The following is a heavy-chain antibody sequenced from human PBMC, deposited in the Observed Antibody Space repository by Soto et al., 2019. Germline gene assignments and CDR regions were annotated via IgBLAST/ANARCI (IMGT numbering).Heavy chain of an antibody. J-gene: IGHJ4*02. CDR3: ARDLYYFGSGSSWYPLPSGY. Sequence: GGSLRLSCAASGFTFSSHSMNWFRQAPGKGLEWVSSISGSGSLVYFTDSVKGRFTISRDNAKNSLYLQMNRLRAEDTAMYYCARDLYYFGSGSSWYPLPSGYWGQGTLVTVSS. CDR2: ISGSGSLV. V-gene: IGHV3-48*01. D-gene: IGHD3-10*01. CDR1: GFTFSSHS.